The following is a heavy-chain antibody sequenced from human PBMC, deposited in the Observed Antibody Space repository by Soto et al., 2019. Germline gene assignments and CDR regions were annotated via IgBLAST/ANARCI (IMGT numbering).Heavy chain of an antibody. D-gene: IGHD3-22*01. J-gene: IGHJ4*02. CDR3: AKDLTNYYDSSGYYYAPDY. Sequence: GGSLRLSCAASVFTFSSYGMHWVRQAPGKGLEWVAVISYDGSNKYYADSVKGRFTISRDNSKNTLYLQMNSLRAEDTAVYYCAKDLTNYYDSSGYYYAPDYWGQGTLVTVSS. V-gene: IGHV3-30*18. CDR2: ISYDGSNK. CDR1: VFTFSSYG.